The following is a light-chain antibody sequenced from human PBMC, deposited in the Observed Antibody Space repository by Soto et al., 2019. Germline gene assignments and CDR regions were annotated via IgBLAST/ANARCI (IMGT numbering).Light chain of an antibody. CDR3: QQNSNLQAT. CDR2: AAS. V-gene: IGKV3-11*01. CDR1: QSISTY. J-gene: IGKJ1*01. Sequence: EIVLTQSPATLSLSPGGRATLSCRASQSISTYVNWFQQKPGQPPRLLIYAASTRVTGIPDRISGSGSGTDFSLTISSLEPEDSAVYYCQQNSNLQATFGQGTKVDIK.